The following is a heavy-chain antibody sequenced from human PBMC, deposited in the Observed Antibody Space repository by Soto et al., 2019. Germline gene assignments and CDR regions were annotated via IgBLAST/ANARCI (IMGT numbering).Heavy chain of an antibody. CDR1: GYTFTSYA. J-gene: IGHJ4*02. Sequence: VLVKVSCKTSGYTFTSYAMHWVRQAPGQRLEWMGWINADNGNTNYAQKLQGRVTMTRDTSASTAYMELRSLRSDDTAVYYCARDRIVGGKMIFDYCGQGTLVTVSS. CDR3: ARDRIVGGKMIFDY. V-gene: IGHV1-3*01. CDR2: INADNGNT. D-gene: IGHD2-15*01.